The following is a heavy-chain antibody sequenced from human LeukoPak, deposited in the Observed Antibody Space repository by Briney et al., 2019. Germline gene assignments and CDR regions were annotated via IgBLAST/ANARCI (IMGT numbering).Heavy chain of an antibody. Sequence: SETLSLTCTVYGGSFSGYYWSWIRQPPGKGLEWIGEINHSGSTNYNPSLKSRVTISLDTSKNQFSLKLSSVTAADTAVYYCATGGFMVRGVLDYWGQGTLVTVSS. CDR1: GGSFSGYY. J-gene: IGHJ4*02. D-gene: IGHD3-10*01. V-gene: IGHV4-34*01. CDR3: ATGGFMVRGVLDY. CDR2: INHSGST.